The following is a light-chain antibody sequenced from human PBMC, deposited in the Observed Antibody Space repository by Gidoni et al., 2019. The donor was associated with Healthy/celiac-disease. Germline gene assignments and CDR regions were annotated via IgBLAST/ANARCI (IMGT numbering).Light chain of an antibody. V-gene: IGLV1-44*01. CDR1: SSNIGSNT. Sequence: QSVLTQPPSASGPPGPRVTISCSGSSSNIGSNTVNWYQPLPGTAPKLLIYSNNPRPSGVPDRFSGSKSGTSAALAISGLQSEDEADYYCAAWDDSLNGYVFGTGTKVTVL. CDR2: SNN. CDR3: AAWDDSLNGYV. J-gene: IGLJ1*01.